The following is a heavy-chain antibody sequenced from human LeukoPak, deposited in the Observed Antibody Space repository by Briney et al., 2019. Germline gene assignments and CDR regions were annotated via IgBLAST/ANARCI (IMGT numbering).Heavy chain of an antibody. V-gene: IGHV3-15*06. CDR3: TTEGFTYGHHSFDS. J-gene: IGHJ4*02. CDR1: GFILGNAW. CDR2: IKRNFEGATQ. D-gene: IGHD5-18*01. Sequence: GGSLRLSCAASGFILGNAWMNWVRQAPGKGLELVAHIKRNFEGATQHYAASVNGRFTISKDESKNTVFLQMSSLKIEDTAVYFCTTEGFTYGHHSFDSWGQGTLVTVSS.